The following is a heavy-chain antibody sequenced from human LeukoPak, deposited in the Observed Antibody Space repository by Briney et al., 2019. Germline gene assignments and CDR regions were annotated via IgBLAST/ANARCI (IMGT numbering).Heavy chain of an antibody. J-gene: IGHJ4*02. Sequence: GGSLRLSCAGSGFTFMNYAMGWVRQAPGKGLEWVAGISGSGRTTYSADSVKGRFTVSRDNSKNTLFLQMNSLRDEDSALYYCAKGPDNHVFYFDYWGQGALVTVSS. V-gene: IGHV3-23*01. D-gene: IGHD1-14*01. CDR2: ISGSGRTT. CDR3: AKGPDNHVFYFDY. CDR1: GFTFMNYA.